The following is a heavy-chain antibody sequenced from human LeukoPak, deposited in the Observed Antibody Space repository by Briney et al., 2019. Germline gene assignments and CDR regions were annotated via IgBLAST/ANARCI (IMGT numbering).Heavy chain of an antibody. CDR3: AKSHDYGDSVPYYYYGMDV. CDR2: ISGSGGST. CDR1: GFTFSSYA. J-gene: IGHJ6*02. V-gene: IGHV3-23*01. D-gene: IGHD4-17*01. Sequence: GGSLRLSCAASGFTFSSYAMSWVRQAPGKGLEWVSAISGSGGSTYYADSVKGRFTISRDNSKNTLYLQMNSLRAEDTAVYYCAKSHDYGDSVPYYYYGMDVWGQGTTVTVSS.